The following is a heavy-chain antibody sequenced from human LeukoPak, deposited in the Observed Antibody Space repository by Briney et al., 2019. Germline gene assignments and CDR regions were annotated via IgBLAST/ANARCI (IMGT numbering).Heavy chain of an antibody. CDR2: IIPILGIA. Sequence: SVKVSCKASGGTFSSYAISWVRQAPGQGLEWMGRIIPILGIANYAQKFQGRVTITADKSTSTAYMELSSLRSEDTAVYYCAREPIYYYDSGGSLSFFDYWGQGTLVTVSS. CDR1: GGTFSSYA. V-gene: IGHV1-69*04. D-gene: IGHD3-22*01. CDR3: AREPIYYYDSGGSLSFFDY. J-gene: IGHJ4*02.